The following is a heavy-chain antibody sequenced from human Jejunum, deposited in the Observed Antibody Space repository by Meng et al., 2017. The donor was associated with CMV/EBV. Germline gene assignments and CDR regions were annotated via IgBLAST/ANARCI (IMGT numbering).Heavy chain of an antibody. V-gene: IGHV3-30*02. CDR3: TMPAAGTPPQYFQH. CDR1: GFTFSNYG. Sequence: QVHLVEVGGGVVRPGGTLRLSCASSGFTFSNYGMYWVRQAPAKGLEWVAYIRFDGGNKQYADSVKGRFTISRDNSKNTLYLQMNSLTFEDTAVYYCTMPAAGTPPQYFQHWGQGTLVTVSS. CDR2: IRFDGGNK. J-gene: IGHJ1*01. D-gene: IGHD6-13*01.